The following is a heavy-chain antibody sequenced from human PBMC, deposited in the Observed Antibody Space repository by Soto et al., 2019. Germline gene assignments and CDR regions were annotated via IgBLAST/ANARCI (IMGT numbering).Heavy chain of an antibody. CDR2: INSDGGTT. CDR3: ASPWSSSSPGHWYYYYGMDA. D-gene: IGHD6-6*01. Sequence: PGGSLRLSCAASLFMFSSYWMHWVRQAPGKGLVWVSRINSDGGTTTYADSVKGRFTISRDNAKNTLYLQMNSLRAEDTAVYYCASPWSSSSPGHWYYYYGMDAWGQGTTVTVSS. V-gene: IGHV3-74*01. J-gene: IGHJ6*02. CDR1: LFMFSSYW.